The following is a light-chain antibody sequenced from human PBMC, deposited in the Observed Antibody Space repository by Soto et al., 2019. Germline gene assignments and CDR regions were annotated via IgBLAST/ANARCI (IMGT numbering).Light chain of an antibody. Sequence: EIVLTQSPAPLSFSPGERATLSCSAIQRVSSYLGWYQQKPGQAPRLLIYDASNRATGIPARFSGSGSGTDFTLAISSLETEDFAVYHCKHRCTFGQGTRLEIK. J-gene: IGKJ5*01. CDR3: KHRCT. CDR2: DAS. CDR1: QRVSSY. V-gene: IGKV3-11*01.